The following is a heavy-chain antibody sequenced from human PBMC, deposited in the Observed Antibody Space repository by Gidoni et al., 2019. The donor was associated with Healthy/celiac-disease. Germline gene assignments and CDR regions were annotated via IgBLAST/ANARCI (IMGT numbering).Heavy chain of an antibody. CDR2: SSWDGGST. Sequence: EVQLVESGGVVVQPGGSLRLSCAASGFTFDDYTMHWVRQAPGKGLEWVSLSSWDGGSTYYADSVKGRFTISRDNSKNSLYLQMNSLRTEDTALYYCAKDIGKGDSYGLYYYYGMDVWGQGTTVTVSS. CDR3: AKDIGKGDSYGLYYYYGMDV. V-gene: IGHV3-43*01. J-gene: IGHJ6*02. D-gene: IGHD5-18*01. CDR1: GFTFDDYT.